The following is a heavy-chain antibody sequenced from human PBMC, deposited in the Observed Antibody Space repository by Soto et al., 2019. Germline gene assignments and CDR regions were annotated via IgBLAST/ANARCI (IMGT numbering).Heavy chain of an antibody. V-gene: IGHV4-4*07. CDR1: GGAISSYY. D-gene: IGHD2-15*01. Sequence: PSETLSLTCTVAGGAISSYYWSWIRQPAGKGLEWIGRIYTSGSTNYNPSLKSRVTMSVDTSKSQFSLKLSSVTAADTAVYYCAGVIVVVAASGPNWFDPWGQGTLVTVSS. CDR3: AGVIVVVAASGPNWFDP. J-gene: IGHJ5*02. CDR2: IYTSGST.